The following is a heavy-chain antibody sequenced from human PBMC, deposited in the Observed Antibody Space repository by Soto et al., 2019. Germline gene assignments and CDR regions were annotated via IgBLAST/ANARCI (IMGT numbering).Heavy chain of an antibody. CDR2: IFYSGST. D-gene: IGHD4-17*01. CDR3: ARVNDYGGNVADY. J-gene: IGHJ4*02. CDR1: GDCISSYY. Sequence: PSETLSLTCAVSGDCISSYYCMWIRQPPGKGLEWIGYIFYSGSTNYNPSLKSRVTMSVDTSKNQFSLNLTSVTAADTAVYYCARVNDYGGNVADYWGQGPLVTVSS. V-gene: IGHV4-59*08.